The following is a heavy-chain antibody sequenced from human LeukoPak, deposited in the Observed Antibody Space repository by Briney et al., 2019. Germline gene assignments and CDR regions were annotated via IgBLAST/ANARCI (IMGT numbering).Heavy chain of an antibody. D-gene: IGHD3-3*01. Sequence: GGSLRLSCAASGFTFSSYAMSWVRQAPGKGLEWVSAISGSGGSTYYAASVKGRFTISRDNSKNTVYLQMNRLRAEDTAVYYCAKDSSIHLNYDFWSGYSRFDYWGQGTLVTVSS. V-gene: IGHV3-23*01. CDR3: AKDSSIHLNYDFWSGYSRFDY. CDR2: ISGSGGST. CDR1: GFTFSSYA. J-gene: IGHJ4*02.